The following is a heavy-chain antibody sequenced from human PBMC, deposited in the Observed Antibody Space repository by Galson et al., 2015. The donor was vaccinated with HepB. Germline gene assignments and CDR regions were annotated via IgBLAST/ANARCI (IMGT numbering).Heavy chain of an antibody. Sequence: ALRLSGAASGFTFSSYWMDWVRQAPGQGLGWVSNINLEGSSQNFAASGKGRFTISRDNAKNTLYLQMNSLRAEDPALYYCGRTQYYFDYWGQGILVTVSS. CDR2: INLEGSSQ. CDR3: GRTQYYFDY. V-gene: IGHV3-74*01. CDR1: GFTFSSYW. J-gene: IGHJ4*02. D-gene: IGHD4-11*01.